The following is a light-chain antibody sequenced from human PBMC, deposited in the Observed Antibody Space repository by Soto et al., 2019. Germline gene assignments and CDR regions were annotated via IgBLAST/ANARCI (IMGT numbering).Light chain of an antibody. CDR2: DAS. CDR3: QQKT. CDR1: QSVSSY. Sequence: EIVFTQAPATLALSPGERTTLSCRASQSVSSYVAWYQQKPGQAPRLLIYDASNRATGIPARFSGSGSGTDFTLTISSLEPEDFAVYYCQQKTFGQGTKVDIK. J-gene: IGKJ1*01. V-gene: IGKV3-11*01.